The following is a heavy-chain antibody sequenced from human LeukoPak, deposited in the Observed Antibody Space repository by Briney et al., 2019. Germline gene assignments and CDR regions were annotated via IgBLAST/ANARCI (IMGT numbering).Heavy chain of an antibody. CDR2: MNPNSGNT. V-gene: IGHV1-8*01. CDR1: GYTFTSYD. D-gene: IGHD1-1*01. Sequence: ASVKVSCKASGYTFTSYDINWVRQATGQGLEWMGWMNPNSGNTGYAQKFQGRVTMTRNTSISTAYMELSSLRSEDTAVYYCARGPPFTLRGQHYYYHGMDVWGQGTTVTVSS. J-gene: IGHJ6*02. CDR3: ARGPPFTLRGQHYYYHGMDV.